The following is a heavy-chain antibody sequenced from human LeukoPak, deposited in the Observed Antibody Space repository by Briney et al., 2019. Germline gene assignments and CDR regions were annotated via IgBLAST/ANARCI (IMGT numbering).Heavy chain of an antibody. D-gene: IGHD1-1*01. V-gene: IGHV1-69*13. CDR3: ARSNWNDALDAFDI. CDR1: GGTFSSYA. CDR2: IIPIFGTA. Sequence: SVKVPCKASGGTFSSYAISWVRQAPGQGLEWMGGIIPIFGTANYAQKFQGRVTITADESTSTAYMELSSLRSEDTAVYYCARSNWNDALDAFDIWGQGTMVTVSS. J-gene: IGHJ3*02.